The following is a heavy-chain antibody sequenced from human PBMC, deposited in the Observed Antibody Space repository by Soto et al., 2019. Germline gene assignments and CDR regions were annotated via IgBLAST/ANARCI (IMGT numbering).Heavy chain of an antibody. V-gene: IGHV3-21*01. J-gene: IGHJ5*02. Sequence: EVQLVESGGGLVKPGGSLRLSCAASGFTFSSYSMNWVRQAPGKGLEWVSSISSSSSYIYYADSVKGRFTISRDNAKNALYLQKNSLRPEDTAVYYCARVTSQQLGGGLDPWGQGTLVTVSS. D-gene: IGHD6-13*01. CDR3: ARVTSQQLGGGLDP. CDR2: ISSSSSYI. CDR1: GFTFSSYS.